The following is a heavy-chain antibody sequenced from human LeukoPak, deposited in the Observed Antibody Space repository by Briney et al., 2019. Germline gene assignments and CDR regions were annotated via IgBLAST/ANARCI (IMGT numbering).Heavy chain of an antibody. D-gene: IGHD6-19*01. J-gene: IGHJ4*02. CDR1: GYTFTSYY. Sequence: ASVKVSCKASGYTFTSYYMHWVRQAPGQGLEWMGIINPSGGSTSYAQKFQGRDTMTRDTSTSTVYLELSSLRSEDTAVYYCARDGDRQSQQWLASPSVYWGQGTLVTVSS. V-gene: IGHV1-46*01. CDR2: INPSGGST. CDR3: ARDGDRQSQQWLASPSVY.